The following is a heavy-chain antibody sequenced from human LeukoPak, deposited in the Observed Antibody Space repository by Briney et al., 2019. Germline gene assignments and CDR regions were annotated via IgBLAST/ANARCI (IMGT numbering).Heavy chain of an antibody. D-gene: IGHD2-2*02. V-gene: IGHV4-34*01. J-gene: IGHJ6*02. CDR3: ARMRYCSSTSCYRASYGMDV. CDR2: INHSGST. Sequence: SETLSLTCTVSGGSISGYYWSWIRQPPGKGLEWIGEINHSGSTNYNPSLKSRVTISVDTSKNQFSLKLSSVTAADTAVYYCARMRYCSSTSCYRASYGMDVWGQGTTVTVSS. CDR1: GGSISGYY.